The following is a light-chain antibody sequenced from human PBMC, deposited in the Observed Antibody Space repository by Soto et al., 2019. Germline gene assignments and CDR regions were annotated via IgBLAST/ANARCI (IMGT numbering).Light chain of an antibody. Sequence: SYELTQPPSVSVATGQTARITCGGNNIGSKSVHWYQQKPGQAPVLVVYDDSDRTSGSPERFSGSNSGNTATLTISRVEAGDEADYYCQVWDSSSDRVVFGGGTTVTVL. CDR3: QVWDSSSDRVV. V-gene: IGLV3-21*02. J-gene: IGLJ2*01. CDR1: NIGSKS. CDR2: DDS.